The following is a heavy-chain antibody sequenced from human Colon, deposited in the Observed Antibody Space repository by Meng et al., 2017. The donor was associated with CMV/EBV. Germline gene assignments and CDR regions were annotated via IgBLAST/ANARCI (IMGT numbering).Heavy chain of an antibody. CDR2: ISSSGGST. D-gene: IGHD6-6*01. V-gene: IGHV3-48*03. J-gene: IGHJ6*02. Sequence: GGSLRLSCAVSGFTFSSYEMNWVRQAPGKGLGWVSYISSSGGSTYYADSAKGRFTISRDNAKNSLYLQMNSLRVEDTAVYYCARDPACSPSSPTCDYYYYGMDVWGQGTTVTVSS. CDR1: GFTFSSYE. CDR3: ARDPACSPSSPTCDYYYYGMDV.